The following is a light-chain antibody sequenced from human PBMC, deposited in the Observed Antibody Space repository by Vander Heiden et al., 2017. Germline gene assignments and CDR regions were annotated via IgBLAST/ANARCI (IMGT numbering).Light chain of an antibody. V-gene: IGLV1-51*01. J-gene: IGLJ1*01. CDR1: SSNIGKNY. Sequence: QSVLTQPPSVSAAPGQKVTISCSGSSSNIGKNYVSWYQQVPGTAPKLLIYDNNKRPSGIPDRFSGSKSGTSATLGITVLQTGDEADYYCGTWDSSLSNAVFGTGTKVTVL. CDR2: DNN. CDR3: GTWDSSLSNAV.